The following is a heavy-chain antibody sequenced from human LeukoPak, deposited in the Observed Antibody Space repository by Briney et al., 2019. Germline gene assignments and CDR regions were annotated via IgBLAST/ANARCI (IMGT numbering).Heavy chain of an antibody. V-gene: IGHV4-59*01. J-gene: IGHJ4*02. CDR1: GGSISSYY. Sequence: PSETLSLTCTVSGGSISSYYWSWIRQPPGKGLEWIGYIYYSGSTNYNPSLKSRVTISVDTSKNQFSLKLSSVTAADTAVYYCARDLFMMGGGFDYWGQGTLVTVSS. CDR3: ARDLFMMGGGFDY. D-gene: IGHD3-16*01. CDR2: IYYSGST.